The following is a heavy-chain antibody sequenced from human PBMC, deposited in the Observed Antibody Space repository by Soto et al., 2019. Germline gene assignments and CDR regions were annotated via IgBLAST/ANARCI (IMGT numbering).Heavy chain of an antibody. CDR1: GFTFSTYN. D-gene: IGHD1-26*01. CDR2: INGRGNYI. V-gene: IGHV3-21*01. J-gene: IGHJ4*02. Sequence: EVLLVESGGGLVKPGGSLRLSCAASGFTFSTYNMNWVRQARGKGLEWVSSINGRGNYIYYTDAGKGRFTISRDNTKTSLNLQMNSLRAEDTAVYYCAREDGIVGASSACDYWGQGTLVTVSS. CDR3: AREDGIVGASSACDY.